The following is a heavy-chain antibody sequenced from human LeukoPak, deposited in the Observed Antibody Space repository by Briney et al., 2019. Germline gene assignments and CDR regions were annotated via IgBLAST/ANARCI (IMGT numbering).Heavy chain of an antibody. J-gene: IGHJ4*02. Sequence: ASVKVSCKASGYTLTDYFMHWVRQAPGQRLEWMGWINPNSGDTHYAQKFQGRVTMTRDTSINTAYMELSSLRSDDTAVYYCARVIVGAVVYAYWGQGTLVTVSS. CDR1: GYTLTDYF. CDR2: INPNSGDT. CDR3: ARVIVGAVVYAY. V-gene: IGHV1-2*02. D-gene: IGHD1-26*01.